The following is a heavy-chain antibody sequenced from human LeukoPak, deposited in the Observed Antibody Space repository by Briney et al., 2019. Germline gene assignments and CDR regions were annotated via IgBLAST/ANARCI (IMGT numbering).Heavy chain of an antibody. CDR2: IHPGDSDT. Sequence: GESLKISCKGSGYSFTSYCIGWVRQMPGKGLEWMGIIHPGDSDTRYSPSVRGQVTISADKSISTAYLQWSSLKASDTAMYYCARRKYYYDSSGYYYEVPNWFDPSGQGTLVTVSS. V-gene: IGHV5-51*01. J-gene: IGHJ5*02. CDR3: ARRKYYYDSSGYYYEVPNWFDP. CDR1: GYSFTSYC. D-gene: IGHD3-22*01.